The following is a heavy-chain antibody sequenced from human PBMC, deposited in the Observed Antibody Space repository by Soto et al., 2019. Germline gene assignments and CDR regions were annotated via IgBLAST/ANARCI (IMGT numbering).Heavy chain of an antibody. CDR2: ISAYNGNT. D-gene: IGHD3-3*01. J-gene: IGHJ6*02. CDR1: GYTFTSYG. CDR3: ARDADFWSGFGPYGMDV. V-gene: IGHV1-18*01. Sequence: ASVKVSCKASGYTFTSYGISWVRQAPGQGLEWMGWISAYNGNTNYAQKLQGRVTMTTDTSTSTAYMELRSLRSDDTAVYYCARDADFWSGFGPYGMDVWGQGTTVTVS.